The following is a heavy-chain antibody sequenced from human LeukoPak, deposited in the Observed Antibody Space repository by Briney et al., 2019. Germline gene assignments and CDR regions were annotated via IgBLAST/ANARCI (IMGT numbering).Heavy chain of an antibody. Sequence: PGGSLRLSCAASGFTFTNYPVHWVRQAPGKGLEWVTVISYDGTTKYYADSVKGRFTISRDNSRNTLYLQMNNLRTEDTAVYYCARPVAGHGSWFDPWGQGTLVTVSS. D-gene: IGHD6-19*01. CDR2: ISYDGTTK. CDR3: ARPVAGHGSWFDP. V-gene: IGHV3-30*04. J-gene: IGHJ5*02. CDR1: GFTFTNYP.